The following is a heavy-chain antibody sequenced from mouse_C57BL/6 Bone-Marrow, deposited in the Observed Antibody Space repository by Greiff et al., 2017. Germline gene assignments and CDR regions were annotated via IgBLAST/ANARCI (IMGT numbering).Heavy chain of an antibody. Sequence: EVKLEESGPGLVKPSQSLSLTCSVTGYSITSGYYWNWIRQFPGNKLEWLGYISDDGSNNYNPSLKNRISITRDTSKNQFFLKLNSVTTEDTATYYCARGITTVVALKEYYFDYWGQGTTLTVSS. CDR1: GYSITSGYY. J-gene: IGHJ2*01. CDR3: ARGITTVVALKEYYFDY. V-gene: IGHV3-6*01. CDR2: ISDDGSN. D-gene: IGHD1-1*01.